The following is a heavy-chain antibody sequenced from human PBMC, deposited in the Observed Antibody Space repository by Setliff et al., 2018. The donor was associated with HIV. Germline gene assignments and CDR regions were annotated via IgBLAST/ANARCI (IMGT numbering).Heavy chain of an antibody. Sequence: PGESLKISCKALEYTFTTYWIAWVRQMPGEGLEWMGIIYPDDSNIRYNPSFQSQVTISADKSITTAYLEIHNLKASDTATYYCARRDGRGMNAFQIWGPGTKVTVSS. CDR3: ARRDGRGMNAFQI. CDR1: EYTFTTYW. J-gene: IGHJ3*01. V-gene: IGHV5-51*01. D-gene: IGHD2-21*01. CDR2: IYPDDSNI.